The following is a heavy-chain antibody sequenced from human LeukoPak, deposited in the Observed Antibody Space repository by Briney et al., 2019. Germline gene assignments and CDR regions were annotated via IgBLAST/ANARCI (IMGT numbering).Heavy chain of an antibody. CDR3: ASSRRIQLWLLRGGIAFDI. CDR2: IYHSGST. D-gene: IGHD5-18*01. CDR1: GYSISSGYY. V-gene: IGHV4-38-2*02. Sequence: SETLSLTCTVSGYSISSGYYWGWIRQPPGKGLEWIGTIYHSGSTNYSPSLKSRVTISVDTSKNQFSLKLSSVTAADTAVYYCASSRRIQLWLLRGGIAFDIWGQGTMVTVSS. J-gene: IGHJ3*02.